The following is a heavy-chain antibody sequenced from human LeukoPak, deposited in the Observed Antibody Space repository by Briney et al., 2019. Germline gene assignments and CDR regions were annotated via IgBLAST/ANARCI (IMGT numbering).Heavy chain of an antibody. CDR3: ARDRRGSSGQGVFDI. J-gene: IGHJ3*02. D-gene: IGHD3-22*01. Sequence: SETLSLTCAVYGGSFSGYYWGWIRQPPGKGLEWIGSVYHSGSTYYNPSLKSRVTISVDTSKNQFSLKLSSVTAADTAVYYCARDRRGSSGQGVFDIWGQGTMVTVSS. CDR1: GGSFSGYY. CDR2: VYHSGST. V-gene: IGHV4-38-2*02.